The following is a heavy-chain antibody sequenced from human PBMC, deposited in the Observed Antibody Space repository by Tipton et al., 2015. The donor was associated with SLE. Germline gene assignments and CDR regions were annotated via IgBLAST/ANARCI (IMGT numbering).Heavy chain of an antibody. CDR3: ARGRAIYSNAAPDI. J-gene: IGHJ3*02. CDR2: VNSDGTRK. D-gene: IGHD4-11*01. V-gene: IGHV3-74*01. CDR1: GYTFSRYW. Sequence: SLRLSCEASGYTFSRYWMYWVRQDPGKGLVWVSRVNSDGTRKTHADSVKGRFAISRDNAKNTVFLQMSSLRVEDSGLYYCARGRAIYSNAAPDIWGQGTKVIVSS.